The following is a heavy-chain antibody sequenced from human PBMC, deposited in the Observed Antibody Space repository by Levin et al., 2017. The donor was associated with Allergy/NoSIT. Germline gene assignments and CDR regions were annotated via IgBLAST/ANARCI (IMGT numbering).Heavy chain of an antibody. CDR1: GFTFSRYS. J-gene: IGHJ4*02. CDR3: ARAQNPGSLSAREGCDY. CDR2: ISSSSSYI. D-gene: IGHD3-16*02. Sequence: PGGSLRLSCAASGFTFSRYSMNWVRQAPGKGLEWVSSISSSSSYIYYADSVKGRFTISRDNAKNSLYLQMNTLRAEDTAVYYCARAQNPGSLSAREGCDYWGQGTLVTVSS. V-gene: IGHV3-21*01.